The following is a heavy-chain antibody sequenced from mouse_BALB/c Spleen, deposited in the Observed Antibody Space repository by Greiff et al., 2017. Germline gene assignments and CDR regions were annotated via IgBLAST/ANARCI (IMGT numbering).Heavy chain of an antibody. D-gene: IGHD2-3*01. Sequence: VQLQQSGPGLVAPSQSLSITCTVSGFSLTSYDISWIRQPPGKGLEWLGVIWTGGGTNYNSAFMSRLSISKDNSKSQVFLKMNSLQTDDTAIYYCVIDGYSLAYWGQGTLVTVSA. J-gene: IGHJ3*01. CDR3: VIDGYSLAY. V-gene: IGHV2-9-2*01. CDR2: IWTGGGT. CDR1: GFSLTSYD.